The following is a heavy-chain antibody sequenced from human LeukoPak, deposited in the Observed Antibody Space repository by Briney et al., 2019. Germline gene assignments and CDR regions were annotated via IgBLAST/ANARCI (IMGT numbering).Heavy chain of an antibody. D-gene: IGHD6-13*01. CDR3: ARHETGYSSSFFTRSAGGDDY. J-gene: IGHJ4*02. V-gene: IGHV4-30-4*07. CDR1: GGSISSGGYS. Sequence: KSSETLSLTCAVSGGSISSGGYSWSWIRQPPGKGLEWIGYIYYSGSTYYNPSLKSRVTISVDTSKNQFSLKLSSVTAADTAVYYCARHETGYSSSFFTRSAGGDDYWGQGTLVTVSS. CDR2: IYYSGST.